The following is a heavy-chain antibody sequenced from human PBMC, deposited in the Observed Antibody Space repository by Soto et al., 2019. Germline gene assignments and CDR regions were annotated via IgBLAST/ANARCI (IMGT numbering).Heavy chain of an antibody. V-gene: IGHV3-23*01. J-gene: IGHJ4*02. D-gene: IGHD3-10*01. CDR2: ISGSGGVT. Sequence: EVQLLESEGGLVQPGGSLRLSCVASGFTFKNYDMRWVRQAPGKGLEWVSGISGSGGVTYYADSVKGRFTISRDNSKNTLYLQMNSLRANDTAVYYCAKDRQFRSYYESAGHYNNWGQGTLVTVSS. CDR3: AKDRQFRSYYESAGHYNN. CDR1: GFTFKNYD.